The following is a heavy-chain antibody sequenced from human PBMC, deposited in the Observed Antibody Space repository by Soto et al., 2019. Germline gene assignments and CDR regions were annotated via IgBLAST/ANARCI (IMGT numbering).Heavy chain of an antibody. CDR3: ARDFSGDNADWFDP. CDR2: INAGNGNT. CDR1: GYTFTSYA. D-gene: IGHD2-15*01. Sequence: QVQLVQSGAEVKKPGASVKVSCKASGYTFTSYAMHWVRQAPGQRLEWMGWINAGNGNTKYSQKFQGRVTITRDTSASTAYMELSRLRSDDTAVYYCARDFSGDNADWFDPWGQGTLVTVSS. J-gene: IGHJ5*02. V-gene: IGHV1-3*01.